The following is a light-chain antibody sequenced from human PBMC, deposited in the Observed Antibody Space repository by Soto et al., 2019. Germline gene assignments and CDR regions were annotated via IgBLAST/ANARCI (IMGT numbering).Light chain of an antibody. CDR3: SSYISSSTPYV. Sequence: QSALTQPASVSGSPGQSITISCTGTSSDIGGYNFVSWYQHHPGKAPRLMIFGVSDRPSGVSDRFSGSKSGNTASLTISGLQADDEADDYCSSYISSSTPYVFGTGTKLTVL. CDR1: SSDIGGYNF. CDR2: GVS. V-gene: IGLV2-14*03. J-gene: IGLJ1*01.